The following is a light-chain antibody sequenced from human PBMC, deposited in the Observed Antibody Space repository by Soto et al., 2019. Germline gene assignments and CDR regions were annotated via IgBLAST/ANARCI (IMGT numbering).Light chain of an antibody. CDR1: QSLSTS. CDR2: DAS. J-gene: IGKJ5*01. V-gene: IGKV1-5*01. CDR3: QQVNSYPIT. Sequence: DVQMTQSPATLSASVRDRGTVTCLATQSLSTSLAWYQQKPGKAPKLLISDASSLESGVPSRFSGSGSGTEFTLTISSLQPDDFATYYCQQVNSYPITFGQGTRLETK.